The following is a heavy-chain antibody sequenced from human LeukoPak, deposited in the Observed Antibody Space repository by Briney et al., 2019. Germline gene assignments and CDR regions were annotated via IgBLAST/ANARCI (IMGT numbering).Heavy chain of an antibody. V-gene: IGHV3-53*01. CDR3: ARDGTAQQLVHYFDY. Sequence: GGSLRLSCAASGFSVSSNFMSWVRQAPGKGLEWVSLIYSGSDTYYTDSVKGRFTISRDNSKNTVYLQMNSLRVEDTAVYYCARDGTAQQLVHYFDYWGQGTLVTVSS. CDR1: GFSVSSNF. CDR2: IYSGSDT. J-gene: IGHJ4*02. D-gene: IGHD6-13*01.